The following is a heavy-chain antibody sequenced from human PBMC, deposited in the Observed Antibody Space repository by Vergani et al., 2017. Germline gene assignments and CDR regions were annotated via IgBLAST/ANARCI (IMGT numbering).Heavy chain of an antibody. CDR1: GFTFSSYG. Sequence: QVQLVESGGGVVQPGRSLRLSCAASGFTFSSYGMHWVRQAPGKGLEWVAVISYDGSNKYYADSVKGRFTISRDNSKNTLYLQMNSLRAEDTAVYYCAKARSFWSGYYTDIDYWGQGTLVTVSS. J-gene: IGHJ4*02. CDR2: ISYDGSNK. V-gene: IGHV3-30*18. D-gene: IGHD3-3*01. CDR3: AKARSFWSGYYTDIDY.